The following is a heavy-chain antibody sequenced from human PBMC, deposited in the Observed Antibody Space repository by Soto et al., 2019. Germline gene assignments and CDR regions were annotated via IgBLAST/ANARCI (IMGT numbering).Heavy chain of an antibody. Sequence: PSETLSLTCTVSGGSISSGGYYWSWIRQHPGKGLEWIGYIYYSGSTYYNPSLKSRVTISVDTSKNQFSLKLSSVTAADTAVYYCAADPTTVTTAERYQRGYWGQGTLVTVSS. J-gene: IGHJ4*02. CDR3: AADPTTVTTAERYQRGY. CDR1: GGSISSGGYY. V-gene: IGHV4-31*03. D-gene: IGHD4-17*01. CDR2: IYYSGST.